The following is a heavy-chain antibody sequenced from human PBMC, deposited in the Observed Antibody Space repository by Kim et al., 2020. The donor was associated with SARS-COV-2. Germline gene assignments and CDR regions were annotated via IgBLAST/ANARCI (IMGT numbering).Heavy chain of an antibody. J-gene: IGHJ6*02. CDR1: GFTFSSYS. CDR3: ARSWVRENITMVRGVIILPYYYYYGMDV. D-gene: IGHD3-10*01. Sequence: GGSLRLSCAASGFTFSSYSMNWVRQAPGKGLEWVSSISSSSSYIYYADSVKGRFTISRDNAKNSLYLQMNSLRAEDTAVYYCARSWVRENITMVRGVIILPYYYYYGMDVWGQGTTVTVSS. CDR2: ISSSSSYI. V-gene: IGHV3-21*01.